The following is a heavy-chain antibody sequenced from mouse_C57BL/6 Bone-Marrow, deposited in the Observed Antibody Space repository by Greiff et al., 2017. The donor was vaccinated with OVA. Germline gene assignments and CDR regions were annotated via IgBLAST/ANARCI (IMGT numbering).Heavy chain of an antibody. CDR1: GFNIKDDY. CDR3: TTDDYESGAY. Sequence: DVKLQESGAELVRPGASVKLSCTASGFNIKDDYMHWVKQRPEQGLEWIGWIDPENGDTEYASKFQGKATITADTSSNTAYLQLSSLTSEDTAVYYCTTDDYESGAYWGQGTLVTVSA. D-gene: IGHD2-4*01. CDR2: IDPENGDT. J-gene: IGHJ3*01. V-gene: IGHV14-4*01.